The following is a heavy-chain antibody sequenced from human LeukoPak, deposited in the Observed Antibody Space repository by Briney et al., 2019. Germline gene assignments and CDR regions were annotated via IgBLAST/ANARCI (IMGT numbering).Heavy chain of an antibody. CDR2: ISSSSSYI. J-gene: IGHJ4*02. V-gene: IGHV3-21*01. Sequence: GGSLRLSCAASGITFSSYSMNWVRQAPGKGLEWVSSISSSSSYIYYADSVKGRFTISRDNAKNSLYLQMNSLRAEDTAVYYCAREPNYYDSSGYPDYWGQGTLVTVSS. CDR1: GITFSSYS. CDR3: AREPNYYDSSGYPDY. D-gene: IGHD3-22*01.